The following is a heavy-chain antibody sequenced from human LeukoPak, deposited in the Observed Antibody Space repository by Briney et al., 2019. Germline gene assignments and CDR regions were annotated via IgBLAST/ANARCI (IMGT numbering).Heavy chain of an antibody. D-gene: IGHD3-22*01. V-gene: IGHV4-59*12. CDR2: IYYSGST. CDR3: AREGTAYYYDSSGYYSHWFDP. CDR1: GGSISSYY. J-gene: IGHJ5*02. Sequence: SETLSLTCTVSGGSISSYYWSWIRQPPGKGLEWIGYIYYSGSTNYNPSLKSRVTISVDTSKNQFSLKLSSVTAADTAVYYCAREGTAYYYDSSGYYSHWFDPWGQGTLVTVSS.